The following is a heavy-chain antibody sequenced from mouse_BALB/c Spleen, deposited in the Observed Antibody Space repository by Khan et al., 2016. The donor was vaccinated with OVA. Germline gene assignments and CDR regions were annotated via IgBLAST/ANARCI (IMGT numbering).Heavy chain of an antibody. Sequence: QVQLQQSGAELTRPGASVKMSCKASGYTFTSNTMHWVKQRPGQGLEWIGYINPRSAYTNYNQNFKDKATLTADTSSSTAYMQLSSLTSEDSAVYYCAIRSTVYTRDCWSQGTSVTVSS. CDR2: INPRSAYT. V-gene: IGHV1-4*01. CDR3: AIRSTVYTRDC. D-gene: IGHD1-1*01. J-gene: IGHJ4*01. CDR1: GYTFTSNT.